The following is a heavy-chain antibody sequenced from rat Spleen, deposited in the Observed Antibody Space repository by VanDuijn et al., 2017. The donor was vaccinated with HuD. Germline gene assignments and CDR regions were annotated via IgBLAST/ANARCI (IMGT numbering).Heavy chain of an antibody. CDR2: MWYDGDT. Sequence: QVQLKESGPGLVQPSETLSLTCTVSGFSLSKHSVSWVRQPSGKGPEWMGRMWYDGDTAYNSALKSRLSISRDTSKSQAFLKMNSLQTEETAIYYCTRAWGGYSRDYFDYWGQGVMVTVSS. CDR3: TRAWGGYSRDYFDY. D-gene: IGHD1-11*01. V-gene: IGHV2S30*01. CDR1: GFSLSKHS. J-gene: IGHJ2*01.